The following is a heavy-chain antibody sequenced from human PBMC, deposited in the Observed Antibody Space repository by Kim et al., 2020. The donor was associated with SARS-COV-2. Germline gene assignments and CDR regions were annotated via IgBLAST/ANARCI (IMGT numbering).Heavy chain of an antibody. CDR3: TTVYYYDKSAYYYGTF. CDR2: IKSTTDGETA. V-gene: IGHV3-15*01. D-gene: IGHD3-22*01. CDR1: GLTFSNAW. J-gene: IGHJ4*02. Sequence: GGSLRLSCAASGLTFSNAWMSWVRQAPGKGLEWVGRIKSTTDGETADYAAPVKGRFTISRDDSKSTLYLQMNSLKTEDTAVYYCTTVYYYDKSAYYYGTFWGQGTRVTVSS.